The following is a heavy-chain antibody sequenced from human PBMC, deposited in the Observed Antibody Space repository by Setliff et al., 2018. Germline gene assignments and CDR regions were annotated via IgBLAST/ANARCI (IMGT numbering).Heavy chain of an antibody. J-gene: IGHJ5*02. CDR3: ARASWYYDFWSGSEGSGWFDP. CDR2: INHSGSS. Sequence: SETLSLTCTVSGDSISNDTYYWSWIRQPAGKGLEWIGEINHSGSSNYNPSLKSRVTISVDTSKNQFSLKMTSMTAADTAVYYCARASWYYDFWSGSEGSGWFDPWGQGTLVTVS. V-gene: IGHV4-61*10. D-gene: IGHD3-3*01. CDR1: GDSISNDTYY.